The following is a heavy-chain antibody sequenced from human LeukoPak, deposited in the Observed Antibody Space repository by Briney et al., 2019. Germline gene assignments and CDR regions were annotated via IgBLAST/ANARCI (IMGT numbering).Heavy chain of an antibody. D-gene: IGHD4-11*01. V-gene: IGHV3-21*01. CDR3: ARVYSGGNYMDV. CDR2: ISSSSSYI. J-gene: IGHJ6*03. CDR1: GFTFSSYS. Sequence: GGSLRLSCGVSGFTFSSYSMNWVRQAPGKGLEWVSSISSSSSYIYYADSVKGRFTISRDNAKNSLYLQMNSLRAEDTAVYYCARVYSGGNYMDVWGKGTTVTVSS.